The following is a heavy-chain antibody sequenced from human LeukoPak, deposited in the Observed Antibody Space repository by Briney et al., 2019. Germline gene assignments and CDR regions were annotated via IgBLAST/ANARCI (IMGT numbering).Heavy chain of an antibody. Sequence: SETLSLTCTVSGGSVSSSSYYWSWIRQPPGKGLEWIGYIYHSGSTNYNPSLKSRVTISVDTSENQFSLKLTSVTAADTAVYYCAGRSDILSYAFDIWGQGTMVTVSS. CDR1: GGSVSSSSYY. CDR2: IYHSGST. J-gene: IGHJ3*02. V-gene: IGHV4-61*01. CDR3: AGRSDILSYAFDI. D-gene: IGHD3-9*01.